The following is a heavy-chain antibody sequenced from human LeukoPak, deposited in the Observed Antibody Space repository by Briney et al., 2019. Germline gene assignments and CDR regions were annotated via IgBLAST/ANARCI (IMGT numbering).Heavy chain of an antibody. CDR1: GFTFSDFG. J-gene: IGHJ3*01. V-gene: IGHV3-30*02. CDR3: ARGAGSYYGTYHFEL. D-gene: IGHD1-26*01. CDR2: IRSEENKI. Sequence: GGSLRLSCEASGFTFSDFGLQRVRQAPGKGLEWVAFIRSEENKIYYLASVRGRFTISRYNSKNTLFLQMSSLRHEDTAVYYCARGAGSYYGTYHFELWGQGTMVTVSS.